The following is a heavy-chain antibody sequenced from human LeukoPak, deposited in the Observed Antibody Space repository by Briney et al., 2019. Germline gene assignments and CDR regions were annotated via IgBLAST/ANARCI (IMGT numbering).Heavy chain of an antibody. CDR3: ARVSFYDTPFAFHI. CDR2: INPSGGST. D-gene: IGHD2/OR15-2a*01. CDR1: GYTFTSYY. V-gene: IGHV1-46*01. Sequence: ASVKVSCKVSGYTFTSYYIHWVRQAPGQGLEWMGVINPSGGSTSYAQKFQGRVTMTRDTSTSTVYMELSSLTSEDTAVYYCARVSFYDTPFAFHIWGQGTMVTVSS. J-gene: IGHJ3*02.